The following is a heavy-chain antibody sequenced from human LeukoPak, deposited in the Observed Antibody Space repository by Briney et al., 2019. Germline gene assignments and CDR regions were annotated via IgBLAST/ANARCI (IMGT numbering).Heavy chain of an antibody. J-gene: IGHJ5*02. CDR2: IYTSGST. V-gene: IGHV4-61*02. Sequence: PSQTLSLTCTVSGGSISSGSYYWSWIRQPAGKGLEWIGRIYTSGSTNYNPSLRSRVTMSVDTSKNHFSLKLSSVTAADTAVYYCASTNYGDYVYDWFVPWGQGTLVTVSS. CDR3: ASTNYGDYVYDWFVP. D-gene: IGHD4-17*01. CDR1: GGSISSGSYY.